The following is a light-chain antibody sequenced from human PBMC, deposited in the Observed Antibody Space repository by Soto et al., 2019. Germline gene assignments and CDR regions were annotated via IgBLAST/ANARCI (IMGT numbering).Light chain of an antibody. CDR3: SSYTSSSTLRV. CDR1: SSDVGGYNY. V-gene: IGLV2-14*01. J-gene: IGLJ2*01. Sequence: QSALTQPASVSGSPGQSITISCTGTSSDVGGYNYVSWYQQHPGKAPKLMIYEVSNRPSGVSHRFSGSKSGNTASLTISGLQAEDEADYYCSSYTSSSTLRVFGGGTKVTVL. CDR2: EVS.